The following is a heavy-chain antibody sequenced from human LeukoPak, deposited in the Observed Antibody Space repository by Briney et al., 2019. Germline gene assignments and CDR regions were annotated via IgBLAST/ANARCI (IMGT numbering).Heavy chain of an antibody. Sequence: PSETLSLTCTVSGGSINSYYWTWIRQPPGKGLEWIACIYYNGITNYKSSLESRLTISVDTSKNQFSLRLRSVTAADTAVYYCARQNPPGSKKGWFDPWGQGTLVTVSS. D-gene: IGHD6-25*01. J-gene: IGHJ5*02. CDR3: ARQNPPGSKKGWFDP. CDR2: IYYNGIT. V-gene: IGHV4-59*08. CDR1: GGSINSYY.